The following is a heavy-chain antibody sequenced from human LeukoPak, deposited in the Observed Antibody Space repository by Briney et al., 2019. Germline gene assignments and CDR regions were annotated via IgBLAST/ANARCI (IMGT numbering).Heavy chain of an antibody. CDR1: GGSFSGYY. CDR3: ARGHGSSWYALRC. CDR2: INHSGST. D-gene: IGHD6-13*01. V-gene: IGHV4-34*01. J-gene: IGHJ4*02. Sequence: SETLSLTCAVYGGSFSGYYWSWIRQPPGKGLEWIGEINHSGSTNYNPSLKSRVTISVDTSKNQFSLKLSSVTAADTAVYYCARGHGSSWYALRCWGQGTLVTVSS.